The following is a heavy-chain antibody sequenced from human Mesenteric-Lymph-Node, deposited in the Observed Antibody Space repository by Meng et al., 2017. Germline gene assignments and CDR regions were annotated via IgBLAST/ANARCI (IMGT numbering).Heavy chain of an antibody. CDR3: ARDGFRYYDNGDYYPLDH. V-gene: IGHV3-11*01. CDR1: GFTFSDYY. CDR2: ISSGSSTI. J-gene: IGHJ4*02. Sequence: GESLKISCTASGFTFSDYYMTWIRQAPGRGLEWISYISSGSSTIYYADSVKGRFTISRDNTKNSLYLQMNSLRAEDTAVYYCARDGFRYYDNGDYYPLDHWGQGTMVTVSS. D-gene: IGHD3-22*01.